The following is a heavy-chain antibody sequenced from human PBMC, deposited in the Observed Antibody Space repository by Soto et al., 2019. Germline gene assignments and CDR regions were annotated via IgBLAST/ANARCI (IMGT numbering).Heavy chain of an antibody. D-gene: IGHD3-22*01. CDR2: ISSSSRTI. Sequence: GGSLRLSCAASGLTFSSYSINWVRQAPGKGLEWTSYISSSSRTIYYADSVKGRFTISRDNAKNSMYLQMNSLRAEDTAVYYCATRPLLPGAPWGQGTMVTVSS. V-gene: IGHV3-48*01. CDR3: ATRPLLPGAP. CDR1: GLTFSSYS. J-gene: IGHJ3*01.